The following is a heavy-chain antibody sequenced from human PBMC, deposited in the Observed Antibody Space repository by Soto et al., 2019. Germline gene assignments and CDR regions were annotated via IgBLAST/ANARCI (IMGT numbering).Heavy chain of an antibody. CDR3: ARGHIVVVVAATIDWFDP. V-gene: IGHV4-4*02. Sequence: SETLSLTCAVSGGSISSSNWWSWVRQPPGKGLEWIGEIYHSGSTNYNPSLKSRVTISVDKSKNQFSLKLSSVTAADTAVYYCARGHIVVVVAATIDWFDPWGQGTLVTVSS. D-gene: IGHD2-15*01. CDR1: GGSISSSNW. CDR2: IYHSGST. J-gene: IGHJ5*02.